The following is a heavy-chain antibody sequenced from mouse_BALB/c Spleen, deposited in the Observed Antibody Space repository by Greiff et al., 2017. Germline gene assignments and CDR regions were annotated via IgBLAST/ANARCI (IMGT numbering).Heavy chain of an antibody. D-gene: IGHD1-1*01. J-gene: IGHJ3*01. CDR1: GFNIKDTY. V-gene: IGHV14-3*02. CDR3: ARDTTFAY. CDR2: IDPANGNT. Sequence: EVKLMESGAELVKPGASVKLSCTASGFNIKDTYMHWVKQRPEQGLEWIGRIDPANGNTKYDPKFQGKATITADTSSNTAYLQLSSLTSEDTAVFYCARDTTFAYWGQGTLVTVSA.